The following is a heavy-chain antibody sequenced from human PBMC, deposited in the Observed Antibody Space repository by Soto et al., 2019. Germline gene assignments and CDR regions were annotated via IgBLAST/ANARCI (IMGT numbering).Heavy chain of an antibody. V-gene: IGHV3-48*01. CDR1: GFTFSSYS. J-gene: IGHJ5*02. D-gene: IGHD6-13*01. Sequence: GGSLRLSCAASGFTFSSYSMNWVRQAPGKGLEWVSYISSSSITIYYADSVKGRFTISRDNAKNSLYLQMNSLRAEDTAVYYCARHPERIAQIGWFDPWGQGTLVTVS. CDR3: ARHPERIAQIGWFDP. CDR2: ISSSSITI.